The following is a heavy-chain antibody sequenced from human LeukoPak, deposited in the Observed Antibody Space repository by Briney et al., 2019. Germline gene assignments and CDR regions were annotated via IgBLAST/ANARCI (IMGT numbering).Heavy chain of an antibody. CDR3: ARVRPLAVAGFDY. Sequence: SETLSLTCAVYGGSFSGYYWSWIRQPPGKGLEWNGEINHSGSTNYNPSLKSPVTISVDTSKNQFSLKLSSVTAADTAVYYCARVRPLAVAGFDYWGQGTLVTVSS. CDR2: INHSGST. D-gene: IGHD6-19*01. J-gene: IGHJ4*02. CDR1: GGSFSGYY. V-gene: IGHV4-34*01.